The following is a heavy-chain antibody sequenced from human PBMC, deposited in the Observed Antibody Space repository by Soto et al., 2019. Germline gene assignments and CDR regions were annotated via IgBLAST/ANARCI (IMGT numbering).Heavy chain of an antibody. D-gene: IGHD6-19*01. Sequence: QVQLVQSGAEVKKPGSSVKVSCKASGGTFSSYAISWVRQAPGQGLEWMGGIIPIFGTANYAQKFQGRVTITADESTSTAYMELSSLRSEDTAVYYCARDSVPPVAGRPYNWFDPWGQGTLVTVSS. V-gene: IGHV1-69*01. CDR1: GGTFSSYA. CDR2: IIPIFGTA. CDR3: ARDSVPPVAGRPYNWFDP. J-gene: IGHJ5*02.